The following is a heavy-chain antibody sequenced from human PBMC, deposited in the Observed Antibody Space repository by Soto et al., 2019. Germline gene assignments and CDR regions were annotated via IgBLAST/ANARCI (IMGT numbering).Heavy chain of an antibody. CDR3: TFSMYSGSCVDY. V-gene: IGHV1-46*01. J-gene: IGHJ4*02. D-gene: IGHD1-26*01. CDR1: GYTFTSYY. Sequence: ASVKVSCKASGYTFTSYYMHWVRQAPGQGLEWMGIINPSGGSTSYAQKFQGRVTMTRDTSTSTVYMELSSLRSEDTAVYYCTFSMYSGSCVDYWGQGTLVTVSS. CDR2: INPSGGST.